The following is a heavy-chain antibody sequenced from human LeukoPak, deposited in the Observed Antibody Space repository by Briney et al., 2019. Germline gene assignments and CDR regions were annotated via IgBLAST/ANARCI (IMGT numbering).Heavy chain of an antibody. CDR3: ATTAIYDFWSGYYRLDPPRD. Sequence: SETLSLTCAVYGGSFSGYYWSWIRQPPGKGLEWIGEINHSGSTNYNPSLKSRVTISVGTSENQFSLKLSSVTAADTAVYYCATTAIYDFWSGYYRLDPPRDWGQGTLVTVSS. CDR1: GGSFSGYY. V-gene: IGHV4-34*01. D-gene: IGHD3-3*01. CDR2: INHSGST. J-gene: IGHJ4*02.